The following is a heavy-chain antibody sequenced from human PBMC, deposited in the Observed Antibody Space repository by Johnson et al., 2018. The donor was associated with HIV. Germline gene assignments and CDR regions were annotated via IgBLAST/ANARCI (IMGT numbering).Heavy chain of an antibody. CDR1: GFPFSNAW. Sequence: VQLVESGGGLVKPGGSLRLSCRASGFPFSNAWMHWVRQAPGKGLVWVSRINSDGSSTTYADSVKGRFTISRDNAKNTLFLQMNSLRAEDTALYYCAVNSGNYYVYAFDIWGQGTLVTVSS. V-gene: IGHV3-74*02. CDR3: AVNSGNYYVYAFDI. J-gene: IGHJ3*02. CDR2: INSDGSST. D-gene: IGHD1-26*01.